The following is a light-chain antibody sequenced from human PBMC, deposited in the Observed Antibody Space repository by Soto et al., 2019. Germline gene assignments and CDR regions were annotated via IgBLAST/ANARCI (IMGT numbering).Light chain of an antibody. CDR2: GAS. CDR1: QNMDIY. CDR3: QQTSNTPQT. Sequence: DIQMTQSPSSLSASVGDRVTITCRASQNMDIYLHWYQQKPGTAPKLLIYGASSLQSGVPSRFSGSGSGTDFTLTIRSLQPEDFATYYCQQTSNTPQTFGGGTKVEIK. J-gene: IGKJ4*01. V-gene: IGKV1-39*01.